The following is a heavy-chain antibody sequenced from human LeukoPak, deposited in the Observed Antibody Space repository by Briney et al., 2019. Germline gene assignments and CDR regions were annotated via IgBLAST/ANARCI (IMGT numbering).Heavy chain of an antibody. CDR1: GYTFTDYY. D-gene: IGHD3-10*01. CDR2: INPNSGGT. Sequence: ASVKVSCKASGYTFTDYYMHWVRQAPGQGLEWMGWINPNSGGTNYAQKFQGRVTMTRDTSISTAYMELSRLTSDDTAVYYCARELDYYASGGHPWGQGTLVTVSS. J-gene: IGHJ4*02. V-gene: IGHV1-2*02. CDR3: ARELDYYASGGHP.